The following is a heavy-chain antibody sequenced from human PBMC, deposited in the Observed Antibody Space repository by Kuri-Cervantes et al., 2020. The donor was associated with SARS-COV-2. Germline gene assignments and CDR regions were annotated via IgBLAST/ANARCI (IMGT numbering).Heavy chain of an antibody. D-gene: IGHD2-2*01. CDR1: GYTFTSYD. CDR3: AIHLEWGCSSTSCYCGAFDI. CDR2: MNPNSGNT. V-gene: IGHV1-8*03. J-gene: IGHJ3*02. Sequence: ASVKVSCKASGYTFTSYDINWVRQATGQGLEWMGWMNPNSGNTGYAQKFQGRVTITRNTSISTAYMELSSLRSEDTAVYYCAIHLEWGCSSTSCYCGAFDIWGQGTMVTVSS.